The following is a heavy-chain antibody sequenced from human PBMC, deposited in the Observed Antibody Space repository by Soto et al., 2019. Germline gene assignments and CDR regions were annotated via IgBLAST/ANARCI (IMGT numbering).Heavy chain of an antibody. Sequence: GGSLRLSCAASGFTFSSYSMNWVRQAPGKGLEWVSSISSSSSYIYYADSVKGRFTISRDNAKNSLYLQMNSLRAEDTAVYYCARDRGGDVGVDEVPFDYWGQGTLVTVSS. CDR1: GFTFSSYS. CDR2: ISSSSSYI. CDR3: ARDRGGDVGVDEVPFDY. V-gene: IGHV3-21*01. D-gene: IGHD2-21*01. J-gene: IGHJ4*02.